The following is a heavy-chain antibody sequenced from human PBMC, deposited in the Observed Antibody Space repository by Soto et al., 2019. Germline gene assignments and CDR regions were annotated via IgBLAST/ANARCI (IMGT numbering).Heavy chain of an antibody. CDR2: ISGSGGST. CDR3: AKDIPYGDYDFDYYYGMDV. V-gene: IGHV3-23*01. Sequence: PGGSLRLSCAASGFTFSSYAMSWVRQAPGKGLEWVSAISGSGGSTYYADSVKGRFTISRDNSKNTLYLQMNSLRAEDTAVYYCAKDIPYGDYDFDYYYGMDVWGQGTTVTVSS. J-gene: IGHJ6*02. CDR1: GFTFSSYA. D-gene: IGHD4-17*01.